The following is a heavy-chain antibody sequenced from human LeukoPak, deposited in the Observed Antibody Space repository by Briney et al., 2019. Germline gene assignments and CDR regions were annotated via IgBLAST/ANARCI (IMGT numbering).Heavy chain of an antibody. J-gene: IGHJ4*02. D-gene: IGHD3-10*01. CDR3: AKKHHSGSGGYSHVDS. CDR2: IGTAGDT. Sequence: GGSLRLSCAASGFTFSSYDMHWVRQAPGKGLEWVSAIGTAGDTYYPGSVKGRFTISRDNSKNTLYLQMNSLRAEDTALYYCAKKHHSGSGGYSHVDSWGQGTLVTVSS. V-gene: IGHV3-13*01. CDR1: GFTFSSYD.